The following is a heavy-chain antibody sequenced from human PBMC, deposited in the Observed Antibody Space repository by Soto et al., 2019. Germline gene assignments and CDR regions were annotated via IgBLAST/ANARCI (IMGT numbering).Heavy chain of an antibody. Sequence: GESLKISCKGSGYRFTNYWIGWVRQMPGKGLEWMGIIYPGDSDTRYSPSFQGQVTISADKSINTAYLQWSSLKASDTAMYYCARSRRGAYSSGWYSLSGYYNYGIDVWGQGTTVTVSS. D-gene: IGHD6-19*01. CDR2: IYPGDSDT. CDR1: GYRFTNYW. CDR3: ARSRRGAYSSGWYSLSGYYNYGIDV. J-gene: IGHJ6*02. V-gene: IGHV5-51*01.